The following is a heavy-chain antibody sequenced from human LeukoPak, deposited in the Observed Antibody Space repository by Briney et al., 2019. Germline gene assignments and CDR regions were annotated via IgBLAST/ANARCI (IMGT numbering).Heavy chain of an antibody. V-gene: IGHV3-21*01. CDR1: DFTFSTYT. Sequence: PGGSLQLSCAASDFTFSTYTMNWVRRVPGKGLEWVSSISGSSSFIFYADSLKGRFTISRDNANNSLYLQMNSLRAEDTALYYCAQARSSSGYGPLGFYWGQGTLVTVSS. CDR3: AQARSSSGYGPLGFY. D-gene: IGHD5-12*01. CDR2: ISGSSSFI. J-gene: IGHJ1*01.